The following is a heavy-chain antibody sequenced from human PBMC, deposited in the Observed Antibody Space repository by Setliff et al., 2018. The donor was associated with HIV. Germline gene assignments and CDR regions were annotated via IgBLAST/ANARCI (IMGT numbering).Heavy chain of an antibody. Sequence: ASVKVSCKASGYIFTDYYMHWVRQAPGQELGWMGWISAYNGDTNYAQTVQGRVTMTADTSTRTAYMELRSLRSDDTAVYYCARRPIFYQLLLDAFDIWGQGTMVTVSS. CDR2: ISAYNGDT. V-gene: IGHV1-18*04. J-gene: IGHJ3*02. CDR3: ARRPIFYQLLLDAFDI. CDR1: GYIFTDYY. D-gene: IGHD2-2*01.